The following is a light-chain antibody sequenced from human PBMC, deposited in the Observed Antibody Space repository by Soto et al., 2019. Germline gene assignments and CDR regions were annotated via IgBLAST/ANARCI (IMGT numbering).Light chain of an antibody. CDR1: QSVSSY. CDR3: QQRSNWPRSLT. CDR2: DAS. V-gene: IGKV3-11*01. J-gene: IGKJ4*01. Sequence: EIVLTQSPATLSLSPGERATLSCRASQSVSSYLAWYQQQPGQAPRLLIYDASNMATGIPARFSGSGSGTDFTLTISSLEPEDFAVYYCQQRSNWPRSLTFGGGTKVEIK.